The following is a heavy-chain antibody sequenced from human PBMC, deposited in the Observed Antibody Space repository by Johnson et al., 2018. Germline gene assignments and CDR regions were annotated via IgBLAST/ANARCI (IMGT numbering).Heavy chain of an antibody. V-gene: IGHV1-8*01. CDR3: ARMFLWFGELSSYYYYGMYV. Sequence: QVQLQESGAEVKKPGASVKVSCKASGYTFTSYDINWVRQAPGQGLEWMGWMNVKSGDTGYAQKFQGRVTMSRNTSISTAYMEPSSRRSEDTAVYYCARMFLWFGELSSYYYYGMYVWGQGTTVTVSS. CDR1: GYTFTSYD. J-gene: IGHJ6*02. D-gene: IGHD3-10*01. CDR2: MNVKSGDT.